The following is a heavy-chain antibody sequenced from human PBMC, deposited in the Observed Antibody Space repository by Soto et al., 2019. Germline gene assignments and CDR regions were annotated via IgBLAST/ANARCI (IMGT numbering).Heavy chain of an antibody. D-gene: IGHD1-26*01. V-gene: IGHV1-69*06. CDR1: GGTFSSYA. Sequence: SVKASCKASGGTFSSYAISWVRQAPGQGLEWMGGIIPIFGTANYAQKFQGRVTITADKSTSTAYMELSSLRSEDTAVYYCALDAGARHHYSGMDVWRQGNTVTV. CDR2: IIPIFGTA. CDR3: ALDAGARHHYSGMDV. J-gene: IGHJ6*02.